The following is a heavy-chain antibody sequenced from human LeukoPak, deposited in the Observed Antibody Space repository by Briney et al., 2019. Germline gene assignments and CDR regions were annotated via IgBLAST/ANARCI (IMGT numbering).Heavy chain of an antibody. CDR3: VRQDSNECFDI. V-gene: IGHV3-48*01. D-gene: IGHD4-11*01. J-gene: IGHJ3*02. CDR1: GFTFSSYS. CDR2: ISGSSNTI. Sequence: HPGGSPRLSCAASGFTFSSYSMNWVRQAPGKGLEWVSYISGSSNTIYHAVSVEGRFTTSRDNAKNSLYLQMNSLRAEDTAVYYCVRQDSNECFDIWGQGTMVTVSS.